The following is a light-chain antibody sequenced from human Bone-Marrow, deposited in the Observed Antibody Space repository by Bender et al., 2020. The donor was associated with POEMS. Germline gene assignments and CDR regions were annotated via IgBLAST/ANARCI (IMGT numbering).Light chain of an antibody. CDR3: SSYTTSSTWV. CDR1: SSDVGSRNL. Sequence: QSALTQPASVSGSPGQSITISCTGTSSDVGSRNLVSWYQQHPDKAPKLMIYDVSNRPSGVSNRFSGSKSDNTASLTISGLQAEDEADYYCSSYTTSSTWVFGGGTKLTVL. J-gene: IGLJ3*02. CDR2: DVS. V-gene: IGLV2-14*02.